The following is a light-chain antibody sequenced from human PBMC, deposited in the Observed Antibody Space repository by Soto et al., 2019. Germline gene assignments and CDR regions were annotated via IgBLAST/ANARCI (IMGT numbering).Light chain of an antibody. CDR3: QQYNNWPST. J-gene: IGKJ5*01. Sequence: EFVLTQSPGTLSLSPGERATLSCRASQTVRNNYLAWYQQKPGQAPRLLIYDASSRATGIPDRFSGGGSGTDFTLTISRLEPEDFAVYYCQQYNNWPSTFGQGTRLEIK. V-gene: IGKV3-20*01. CDR2: DAS. CDR1: QTVRNNY.